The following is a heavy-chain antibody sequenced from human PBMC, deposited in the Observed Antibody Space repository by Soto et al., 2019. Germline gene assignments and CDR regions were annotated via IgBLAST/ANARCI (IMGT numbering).Heavy chain of an antibody. Sequence: PSETLSLTGPGAGGSISSYYWRWIRQPPGKGLEWIGYMYYGGRTNYNPSLKSRVTISVDTSKVQVSLKLSSVTAADTAVYFRARGTPPPLIVRSSRGPWFDPWGQGTLVIVPS. D-gene: IGHD1-26*01. J-gene: IGHJ5*02. CDR2: MYYGGRT. CDR1: GGSISSYY. V-gene: IGHV4-59*08. CDR3: ARGTPPPLIVRSSRGPWFDP.